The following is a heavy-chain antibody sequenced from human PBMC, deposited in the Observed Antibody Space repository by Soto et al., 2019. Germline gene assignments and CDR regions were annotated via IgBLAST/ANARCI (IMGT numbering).Heavy chain of an antibody. CDR2: ISSSGSYT. CDR1: GFTFRNYY. CDR3: ARDLIPQAYYGSRSYLGKSYSNGTDV. Sequence: PGGSLRLSCAASGFTFRNYYMNWIRQVPGQGLEWVSYISSSGSYTDYADSVKGRFTISRDNAKSSLYLQMNSLRAEDTAVYYCARDLIPQAYYGSRSYLGKSYSNGTDVWGQGTTVTVSS. J-gene: IGHJ6*02. D-gene: IGHD3-10*01. V-gene: IGHV3-11*06.